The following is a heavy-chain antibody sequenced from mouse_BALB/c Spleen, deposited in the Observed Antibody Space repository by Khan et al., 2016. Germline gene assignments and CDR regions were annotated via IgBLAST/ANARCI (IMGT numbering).Heavy chain of an antibody. CDR2: IHYSGSN. V-gene: IGHV3-1*02. J-gene: IGHJ2*01. D-gene: IGHD2-2*01. Sequence: EVQLHESGPDLVKPSQSLSLTCTVTGYSITSGYSWHWIRQFPGNKLEWMAYIHYSGSNYYNPSLPSRISLTRDPSKHQFILKLNSVTTEDTATYYCGGVTTGDYFDYRGQGTTLTVSS. CDR1: GYSITSGYS. CDR3: GGVTTGDYFDY.